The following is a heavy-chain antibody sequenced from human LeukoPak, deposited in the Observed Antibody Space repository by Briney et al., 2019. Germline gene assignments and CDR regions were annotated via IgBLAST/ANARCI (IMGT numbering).Heavy chain of an antibody. CDR3: ARGYYYGSGRPYYYYYGMDV. D-gene: IGHD3-10*01. J-gene: IGHJ6*04. CDR1: GGSFSGYY. V-gene: IGHV4-34*01. CDR2: INHSGST. Sequence: SETLSLTCAVYGGSFSGYYWSWIRQPPGKGLEWIGEINHSGSTNYNPSLKSRVTISVGTSKNQFSLKLSSVTAADTAVYYCARGYYYGSGRPYYYYYGMDVWGKGTTVTVSS.